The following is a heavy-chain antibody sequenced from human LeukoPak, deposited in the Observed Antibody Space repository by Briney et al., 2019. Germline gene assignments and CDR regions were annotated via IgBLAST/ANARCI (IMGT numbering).Heavy chain of an antibody. CDR1: GGSIGSYY. Sequence: SETLSLTCPVSGGSIGSYYWNWIRQPAGKELEWIGRIYASGSTNYNPSLKSRVTMSVDTSKNQFSLRLTYVTAADTAVYYCARGNADFHFDYWGQGTLVTVSS. J-gene: IGHJ4*02. D-gene: IGHD4-17*01. V-gene: IGHV4-4*07. CDR2: IYASGST. CDR3: ARGNADFHFDY.